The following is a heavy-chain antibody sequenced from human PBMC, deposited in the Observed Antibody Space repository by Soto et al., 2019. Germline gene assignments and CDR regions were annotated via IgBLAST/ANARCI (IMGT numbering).Heavy chain of an antibody. Sequence: EVQLLESGGGLVQPGGSLRLSCAASGFTFSSYAMSWVRQAPGKGLEWVSAISGIGGSTYYADSVRGRFTISRDNSKNTLYLQMNSLRAEDTAVYYCAKDGESSSWYYFDYWGQGTLVTVSS. CDR2: ISGIGGST. V-gene: IGHV3-23*01. D-gene: IGHD6-13*01. J-gene: IGHJ4*02. CDR3: AKDGESSSWYYFDY. CDR1: GFTFSSYA.